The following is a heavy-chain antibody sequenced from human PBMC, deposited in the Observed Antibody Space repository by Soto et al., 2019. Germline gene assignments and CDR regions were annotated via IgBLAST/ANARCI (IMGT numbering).Heavy chain of an antibody. CDR3: AKDRPFDY. CDR1: GFTFSAFS. J-gene: IGHJ4*02. V-gene: IGHV3-48*02. CDR2: IYGSSSTM. Sequence: GGSLRLSCAGSGFTFSAFSMNWVRQAPGKGLEWISYIYGSSSTMYYADSVKGRFSISRDNAKSSLYLQMNNLTHEDTAVYYCAKDRPFDYWGQATLVTVSS.